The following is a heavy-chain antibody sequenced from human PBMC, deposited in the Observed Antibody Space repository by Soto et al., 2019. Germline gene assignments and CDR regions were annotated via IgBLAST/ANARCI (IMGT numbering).Heavy chain of an antibody. J-gene: IGHJ6*02. CDR2: IRSKAYGGTT. D-gene: IGHD3-10*01. V-gene: IGHV3-49*04. Sequence: GGSLRLSCTASGFTFGDYAMSWVRQAPGKGLEWVGFIRSKAYGGTTEYAASVKGRFTISRDDSKSIAYLQMNSLKTEDIAVYYCTREGSGSYYNYYYYYYGMDVWGQGTTVTVSS. CDR1: GFTFGDYA. CDR3: TREGSGSYYNYYYYYYGMDV.